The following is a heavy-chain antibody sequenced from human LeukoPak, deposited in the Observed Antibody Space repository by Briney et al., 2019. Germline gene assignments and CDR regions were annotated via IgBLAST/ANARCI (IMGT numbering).Heavy chain of an antibody. CDR3: ARILDSAWGELGY. V-gene: IGHV3-23*01. D-gene: IGHD6-19*01. Sequence: GGSLRLSCAASGFTFSSYAISSARQAPGGWLEWLLAISGIGASTYYADSVNGRFTISRDNSKNTLYLQMNSLRAEDTAVYYCARILDSAWGELGYWGQGTLVTVSS. CDR2: ISGIGAST. J-gene: IGHJ4*02. CDR1: GFTFSSYA.